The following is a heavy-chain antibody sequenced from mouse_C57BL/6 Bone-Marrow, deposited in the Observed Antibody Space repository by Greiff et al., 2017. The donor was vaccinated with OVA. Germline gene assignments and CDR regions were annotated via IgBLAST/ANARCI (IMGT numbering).Heavy chain of an antibody. CDR1: GFNIKDDY. D-gene: IGHD1-1*01. Sequence: EVQLQQSGAELVRPGASVKLSCTASGFNIKDDYMHWVKQRPEQGLEWIGWIDPENGDTEYASKFQGKATITADTSSNTAYLQLSSLTSEDTAVYYCTTWGYTVVAPYYFDYWGQGTTLTVSS. CDR3: TTWGYTVVAPYYFDY. J-gene: IGHJ2*01. V-gene: IGHV14-4*01. CDR2: IDPENGDT.